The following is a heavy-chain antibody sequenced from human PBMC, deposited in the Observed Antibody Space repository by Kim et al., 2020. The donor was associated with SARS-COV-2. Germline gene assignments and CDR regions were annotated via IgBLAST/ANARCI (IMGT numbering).Heavy chain of an antibody. D-gene: IGHD6-13*01. J-gene: IGHJ4*02. Sequence: ADSVKGRFTISRDNSKNTLYLQMSSLRAEDTAVYYCVKDPQQLGSFYFDYWGQGTLVTVSS. CDR3: VKDPQQLGSFYFDY. V-gene: IGHV3-64D*09.